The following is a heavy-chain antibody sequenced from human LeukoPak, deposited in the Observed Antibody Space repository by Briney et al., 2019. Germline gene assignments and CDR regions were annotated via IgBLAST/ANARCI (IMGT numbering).Heavy chain of an antibody. CDR1: VFTCNPYR. J-gene: IGHJ6*02. Sequence: GGSLRLSCAASVFTCNPYRMNWVRQAPGKGLEWVSSISSSSSYIYYADSVKGRFTISRDNAKNSLYLQMNSLRAEDTAVYYCAKDGAMVGPMDVWGQGTTVTVSS. V-gene: IGHV3-21*01. D-gene: IGHD3-10*02. CDR3: AKDGAMVGPMDV. CDR2: ISSSSSYI.